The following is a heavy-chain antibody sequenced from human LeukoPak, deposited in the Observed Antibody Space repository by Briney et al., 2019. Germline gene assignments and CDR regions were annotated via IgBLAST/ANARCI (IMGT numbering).Heavy chain of an antibody. V-gene: IGHV4-31*03. CDR3: AREHLFQYGMDV. J-gene: IGHJ6*02. Sequence: NPSETLSLTCTVSGDSISSGGYYWAWIRQHPGKGLEWIGYVYHSGSTYYNPSLMSRISISADTSKNRFSLKLSSVTAADTAVYYCAREHLFQYGMDVWGQGITVTVSS. D-gene: IGHD2-21*01. CDR1: GDSISSGGYY. CDR2: VYHSGST.